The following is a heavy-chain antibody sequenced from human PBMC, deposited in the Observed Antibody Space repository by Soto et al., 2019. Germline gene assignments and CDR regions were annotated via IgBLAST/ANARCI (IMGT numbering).Heavy chain of an antibody. J-gene: IGHJ4*02. CDR2: ISYSDGS. Sequence: SKTLSLTCTVSGGSISSRGSMSGRSFYWDWMRQPPGKGLEWIASISYSDGSFYNSSLKSRLTISVDTSKNQFSLSLRSVTAADTAVYYCASHRTFWPFYYWGQGTVVTVS. CDR1: GGSISSRGSMSGRSFY. CDR3: ASHRTFWPFYY. D-gene: IGHD2-8*01. V-gene: IGHV4-39*01.